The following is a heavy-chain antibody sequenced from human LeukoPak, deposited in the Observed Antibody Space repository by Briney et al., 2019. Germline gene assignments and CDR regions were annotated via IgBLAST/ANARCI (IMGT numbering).Heavy chain of an antibody. J-gene: IGHJ3*02. Sequence: GGSLRLSCAASGFTFSSYGMHWVRQAPGKGLEWVAFIRYDGSNKYYADSVKGRFTISRDNSKNTLYLQMNSLRAEDTAVYYGVVPAAMYDAFDIWGQGTMVTVSS. D-gene: IGHD2-2*01. CDR2: IRYDGSNK. V-gene: IGHV3-30*02. CDR1: GFTFSSYG. CDR3: VVPAAMYDAFDI.